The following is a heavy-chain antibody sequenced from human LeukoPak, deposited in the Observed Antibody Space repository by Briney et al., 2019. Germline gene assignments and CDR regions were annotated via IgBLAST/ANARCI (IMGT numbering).Heavy chain of an antibody. CDR3: ARVTRWAGLDF. CDR2: IYYSGST. Sequence: PSETLSLTCNVSGGSISSGDKYWSWIRQPPGKGLEWIGYIYYSGSTYYNPSLKSRLTISVDTSDNQFSLHLTSVTAADTAVYFCARVTRWAGLDFWGQGTLVTVSS. CDR1: GGSISSGDKY. V-gene: IGHV4-30-4*01. J-gene: IGHJ4*02. D-gene: IGHD2-21*02.